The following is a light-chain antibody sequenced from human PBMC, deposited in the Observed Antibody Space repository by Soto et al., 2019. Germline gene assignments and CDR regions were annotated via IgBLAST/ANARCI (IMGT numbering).Light chain of an antibody. CDR1: PSLNSN. J-gene: IGKJ3*01. CDR2: GAS. Sequence: EILMTQSPATLSVSPGERATLSCRASPSLNSNLAWYQQTPGKAPRLLIYGASTRASGLPARSSGSGSGTAVTHTISSLHSVDFELYDYQYYNDWHSAFTCGHGTKVDL. V-gene: IGKV3D-15*01. CDR3: QYYNDWHSAFT.